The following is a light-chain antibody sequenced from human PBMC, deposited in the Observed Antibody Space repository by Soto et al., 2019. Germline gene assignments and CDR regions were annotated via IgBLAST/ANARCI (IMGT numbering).Light chain of an antibody. J-gene: IGLJ2*01. Sequence: QSALTQPASVSGSPGQSITISCTGTNSDLGSYNLVSWYQQHPGKAPKLMISEVSNRPSGVSNRFSGSKSGNTASLTISGLQAEDEADYYCSSYTSSDTLVFGAGTKVTVL. V-gene: IGLV2-14*02. CDR3: SSYTSSDTLV. CDR2: EVS. CDR1: NSDLGSYNL.